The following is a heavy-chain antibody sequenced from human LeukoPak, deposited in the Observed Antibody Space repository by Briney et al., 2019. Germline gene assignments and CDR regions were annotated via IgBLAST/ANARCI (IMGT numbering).Heavy chain of an antibody. V-gene: IGHV4-34*01. CDR3: ASYSGTYSAFEI. D-gene: IGHD1-26*01. J-gene: IGHJ3*02. CDR1: GGSFSGYY. Sequence: PSETLSLTCAVYGGSFSGYYWSWIRQPPGKGLEWIGEINHSGSTNYNPSLKSRVTISVDTSKNQFSLTLNAVTAADTAVYYCASYSGTYSAFEIWGQGTQVTVSS. CDR2: INHSGST.